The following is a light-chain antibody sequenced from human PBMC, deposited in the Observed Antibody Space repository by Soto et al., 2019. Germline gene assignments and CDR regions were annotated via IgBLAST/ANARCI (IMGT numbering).Light chain of an antibody. Sequence: DIQMTQSPSTLAGSVGHRVTITCRASQTISSWLAWYQQKPGKAAKLLIYAASSLQSGVTSRFSGSGSGTDFTLTISSLQPEDFATYYCQQSYSTLRTVGQGTKVEIK. J-gene: IGKJ1*01. CDR3: QQSYSTLRT. V-gene: IGKV1-39*01. CDR2: AAS. CDR1: QTISSW.